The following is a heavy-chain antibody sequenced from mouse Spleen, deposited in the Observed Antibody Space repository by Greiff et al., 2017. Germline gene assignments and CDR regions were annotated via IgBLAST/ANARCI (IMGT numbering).Heavy chain of an antibody. CDR3: TRDRFDY. J-gene: IGHJ2*01. V-gene: IGHV5-6-4*01. CDR2: ISSGGSYT. Sequence: EVKLMESGGGLVKPGGSLKLSCAASGFTFSSYTMSWVRQTPEKRLEWVATISSGGSYTYYPDSVKGRFTISRDNAKNTLYLQMSSLKSEDTAMYYCTRDRFDYWGQGTTLTVSS. CDR1: GFTFSSYT.